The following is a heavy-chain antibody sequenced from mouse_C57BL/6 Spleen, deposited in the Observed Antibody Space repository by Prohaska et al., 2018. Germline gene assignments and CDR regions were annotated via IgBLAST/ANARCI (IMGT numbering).Heavy chain of an antibody. Sequence: EVQLQQSGAELVRPGASVKLSCTASGFNIKDYYMHWVKQRPEQGLEWIGRIDPEEGDTEEDPKFQGNATMTANSTSNTDNLQLSSLTSEDTAVYYCTWSMNALLCMDVWGTGTTVTVSS. CDR2: IDPEEGDT. J-gene: IGHJ1*03. CDR1: GFNIKDYY. D-gene: IGHD2-10*01. CDR3: TWSMNALLCMDV. V-gene: IGHV14-1*01.